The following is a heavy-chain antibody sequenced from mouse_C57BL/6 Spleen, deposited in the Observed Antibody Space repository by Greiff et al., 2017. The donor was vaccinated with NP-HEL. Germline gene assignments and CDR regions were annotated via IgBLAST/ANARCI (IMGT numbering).Heavy chain of an antibody. V-gene: IGHV2-5*01. CDR2: IWRGGST. D-gene: IGHD2-5*01. CDR1: GFSLTSYG. CDR3: AKGSNYPYYFDY. J-gene: IGHJ2*01. Sequence: VQRVESGPGLVQPSQSLSITCTVSGFSLTSYGVHWVRQSPGKGLEWLGVIWRGGSTDYNAAFMSRLSITKDNSKSQVFFKMNSLQADDTSIYYCAKGSNYPYYFDYWGQGTTLTVSS.